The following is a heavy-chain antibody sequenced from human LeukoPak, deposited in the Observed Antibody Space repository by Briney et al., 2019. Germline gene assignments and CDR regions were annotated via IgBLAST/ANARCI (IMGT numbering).Heavy chain of an antibody. Sequence: SETLFLTCTVSGGSISSHYWSWIRQPPGKGLEWIGYIYYSGSTNYNPSLKSRVTISVDASKNQFSLKLSSVTAADTAVYYCARKGGAGYQLSNNWFDPWGQGTLVTVSS. CDR2: IYYSGST. CDR1: GGSISSHY. J-gene: IGHJ5*02. CDR3: ARKGGAGYQLSNNWFDP. V-gene: IGHV4-59*11. D-gene: IGHD2-2*01.